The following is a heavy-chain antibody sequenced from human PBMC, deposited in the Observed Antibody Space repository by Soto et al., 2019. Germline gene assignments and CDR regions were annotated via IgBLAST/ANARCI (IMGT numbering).Heavy chain of an antibody. CDR3: VRDSGAKLSSS. J-gene: IGHJ4*02. Sequence: SVKVSCKASGGTFSSYRINWVRQAPGQGLEWVGGIVPIYRTADYAQKFQGRVTITADESARTSYMELRGLKSQDTAVYYCVRDSGAKLSSSWGQGTLVTVSS. V-gene: IGHV1-69*13. CDR2: IVPIYRTA. D-gene: IGHD6-13*01. CDR1: GGTFSSYR.